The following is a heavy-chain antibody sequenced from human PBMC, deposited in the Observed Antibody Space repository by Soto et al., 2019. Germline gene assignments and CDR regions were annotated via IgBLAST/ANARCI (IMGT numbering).Heavy chain of an antibody. J-gene: IGHJ6*02. CDR3: ARTEASSWSFFYYGMDV. CDR2: VYYSDST. D-gene: IGHD6-13*01. CDR1: GGPIGSYY. V-gene: IGHV4-59*01. Sequence: SETLSLTCTVSGGPIGSYYWSWIRQSPGKGLEWIGCVYYSDSTNYNPSLKSRVTISLDRSKNQFSLRLSSVTAADTAVYYCARTEASSWSFFYYGMDVWGQGTAVTVSS.